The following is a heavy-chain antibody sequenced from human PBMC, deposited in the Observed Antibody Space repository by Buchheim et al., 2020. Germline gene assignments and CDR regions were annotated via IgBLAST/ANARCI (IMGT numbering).Heavy chain of an antibody. CDR3: ARSGGQWLVEGYFDY. J-gene: IGHJ4*02. V-gene: IGHV3-30*04. Sequence: QVQLVESGGGVVQPGRSLRLSCAASGFTFSSYAMHWVRQAPGKGLEWVAVISYDGSNKYYADSVKGRFTISRDNSKNTLYLQMNSLGAEDTAVYYCARSGGQWLVEGYFDYWGQGTL. CDR1: GFTFSSYA. D-gene: IGHD6-19*01. CDR2: ISYDGSNK.